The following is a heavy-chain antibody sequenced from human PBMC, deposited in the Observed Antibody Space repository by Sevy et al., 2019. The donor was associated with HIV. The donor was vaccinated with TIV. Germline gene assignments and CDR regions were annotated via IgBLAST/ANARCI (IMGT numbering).Heavy chain of an antibody. J-gene: IGHJ4*02. V-gene: IGHV3-15*01. D-gene: IGHD5-18*01. CDR3: TTGDPYNRYGYMRPYCFDY. Sequence: GGSLRLSCAASGFTFTNTWMSWVRQAPGKGLEWVGRIKSKTDGGTGDYAAPVKGRFSISRDDSKNTLYLQMNSLKTDDTAVYYCTTGDPYNRYGYMRPYCFDYWGQGTLVTVSS. CDR1: GFTFTNTW. CDR2: IKSKTDGGTG.